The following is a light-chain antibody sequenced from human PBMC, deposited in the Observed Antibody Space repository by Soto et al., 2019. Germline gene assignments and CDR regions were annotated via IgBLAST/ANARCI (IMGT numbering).Light chain of an antibody. CDR1: QSVSSNY. J-gene: IGKJ1*01. CDR3: QQYGTSSWT. CDR2: GTS. Sequence: ELAFTESPGTRPFSPVGRAPLSSRPRQSVSSNYLAWDEQKPGQAPRRLLYGTSSRATGIPDRFSGSGSGTDFTLTINRLEPEDFAVYYCQQYGTSSWTFGRGTKVDIK. V-gene: IGKV3-20*01.